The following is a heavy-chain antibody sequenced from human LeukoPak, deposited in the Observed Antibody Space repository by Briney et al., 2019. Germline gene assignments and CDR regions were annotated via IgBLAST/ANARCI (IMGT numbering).Heavy chain of an antibody. CDR1: GFTFSSYA. V-gene: IGHV3-53*01. CDR3: ARDLNYGSAF. J-gene: IGHJ4*02. Sequence: GGSLRLSCAASGFTFSSYAMSWVRQAPGKGLEWVSVIYSGGSTYYADSVKGRFTISRDNSKNTLYLQMNSLRAEDTAVYYCARDLNYGSAFWGQGTLVTVSS. D-gene: IGHD3-10*01. CDR2: IYSGGST.